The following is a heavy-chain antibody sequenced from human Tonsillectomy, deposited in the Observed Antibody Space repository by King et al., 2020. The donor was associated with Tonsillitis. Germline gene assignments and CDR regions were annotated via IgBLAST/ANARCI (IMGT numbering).Heavy chain of an antibody. CDR3: ARDGYSSSWVY. V-gene: IGHV3-48*03. J-gene: IGHJ4*02. D-gene: IGHD6-13*01. CDR2: ISSSGSTI. Sequence: VQLVESGGGLVQPGGSLRLSCAASGFTFSSYEMNWVRQAPGKGLEWVSYISSSGSTIYYADSVKGRFTISRDNAKNSLYPQMNSLRAEDTAVYYCARDGYSSSWVYWGQGTLVTVSS. CDR1: GFTFSSYE.